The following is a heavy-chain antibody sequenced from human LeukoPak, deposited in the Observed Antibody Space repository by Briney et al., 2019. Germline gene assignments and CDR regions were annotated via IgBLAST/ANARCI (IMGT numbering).Heavy chain of an antibody. CDR1: GLTFSSYS. D-gene: IGHD4-23*01. CDR3: AREAYGGNFFDY. Sequence: GGSLRLSCAASGLTFSSYSMNWVRQAPGKGLEWVSSISSSSSYIYYADSVKGRFTISRDNAKNSLYLQMNSLRAEDTAVYYCAREAYGGNFFDYWGQGTLVTVSS. J-gene: IGHJ4*02. V-gene: IGHV3-21*01. CDR2: ISSSSSYI.